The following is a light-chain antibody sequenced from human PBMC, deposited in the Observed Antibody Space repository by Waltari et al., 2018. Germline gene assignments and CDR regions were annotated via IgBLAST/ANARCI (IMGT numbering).Light chain of an antibody. CDR2: DVS. CDR1: SSDVGGYNF. CDR3: SSYTSSRTLI. Sequence: QSALTQPASVSGSPGQSITIPCTGTSSDVGGYNFLSWYQQHPGKAPKLMIYDVSNRPSGVSNRFSGSKSGNTASLTISGLKAEDEADYYCSSYTSSRTLIFGGGTKLTVL. V-gene: IGLV2-14*01. J-gene: IGLJ2*01.